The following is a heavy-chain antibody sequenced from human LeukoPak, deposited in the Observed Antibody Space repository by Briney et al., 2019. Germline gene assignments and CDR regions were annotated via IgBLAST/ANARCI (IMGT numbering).Heavy chain of an antibody. CDR3: VHCGGDCYPCCGMDG. D-gene: IGHD2-21*02. Sequence: PGGSLRLSCAASGFSFSDYYVSWIRQAPGKGLEWISYITNGGKYTNYADSVKGRFTISRDNSKNTLYLQMNSLRAEDTAVYYCVHCGGDCYPCCGMDGWGQGTTVTVSS. CDR2: ITNGGKYT. V-gene: IGHV3-11*03. J-gene: IGHJ6*02. CDR1: GFSFSDYY.